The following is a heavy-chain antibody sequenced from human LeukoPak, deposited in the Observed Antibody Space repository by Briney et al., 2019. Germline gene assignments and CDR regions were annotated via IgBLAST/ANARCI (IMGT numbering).Heavy chain of an antibody. V-gene: IGHV3-23*01. CDR2: INTSGGGT. J-gene: IGHJ5*02. CDR1: GFTFSTYA. CDR3: ARNWRPDT. Sequence: GGSLRLSCSASGFTFSTYAMGWVRQSPGKGLEWVSVINTSGGGTYYTESVQSRFTISRDNTKDTLYLQMNSLRVEDTAVYYCARNWRPDTWGQGTLVTVSS. D-gene: IGHD3-3*01.